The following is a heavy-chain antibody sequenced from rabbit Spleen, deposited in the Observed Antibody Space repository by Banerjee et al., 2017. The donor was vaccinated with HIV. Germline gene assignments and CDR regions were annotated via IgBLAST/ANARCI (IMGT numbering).Heavy chain of an antibody. CDR1: GLDFSSSDW. V-gene: IGHV1S40*01. CDR2: IDPIFGIT. CDR3: ARDAGRGDYIDGVFDL. J-gene: IGHJ4*01. D-gene: IGHD8-1*01. Sequence: QSLEESGGDLVKPGASLTLTCTASGLDFSSSDWIYWVRQAPGKGLEWIGYIDPIFGITYFANWAKGRFTISKTSSTTVTLQMTSLTVADTATYFCARDAGRGDYIDGVFDLWGPGTLVTVS.